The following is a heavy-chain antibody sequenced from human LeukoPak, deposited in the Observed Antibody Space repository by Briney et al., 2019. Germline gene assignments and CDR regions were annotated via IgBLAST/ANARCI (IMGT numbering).Heavy chain of an antibody. J-gene: IGHJ4*02. CDR1: GGSISTNFYY. CDR2: MYYSGNT. Sequence: SETLSLTCSVSGGSISTNFYYWGWIRQPPGKGLEWIGSMYYSGNTYYSPSLESRATISADTSKNQFFLKLSSVTAADTAVYYCARRGDYWGRGTPVTVSS. V-gene: IGHV4-39*01. D-gene: IGHD3-16*01. CDR3: ARRGDY.